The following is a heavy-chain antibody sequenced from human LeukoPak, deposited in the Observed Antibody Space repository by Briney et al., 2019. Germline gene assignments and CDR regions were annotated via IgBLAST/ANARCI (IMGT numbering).Heavy chain of an antibody. CDR3: ARSIPYGTTWYGRSDY. D-gene: IGHD6-13*01. Sequence: GGSLRLSCAASGFTFSNAWMSWVRQAPGKGLEWVANIKPDGTTKFYVDSVKGRFTISRDNALNSLYLQMNSLRAEDTAIYYCARSIPYGTTWYGRSDYWGQGTLVTVSS. CDR1: GFTFSNAW. J-gene: IGHJ4*02. CDR2: IKPDGTTK. V-gene: IGHV3-7*03.